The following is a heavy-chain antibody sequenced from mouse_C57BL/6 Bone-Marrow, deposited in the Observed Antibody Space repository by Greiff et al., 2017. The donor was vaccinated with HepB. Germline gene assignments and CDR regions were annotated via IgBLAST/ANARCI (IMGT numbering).Heavy chain of an antibody. D-gene: IGHD1-1*01. Sequence: QVQLQQSGPELVKPGASVKISCKASGYAFSSSWMNWVKQRPGKGLEWIGRIYPGDGDTNYNGKFKGKATLTADKSSSTAYMQLRSLTSEDSAVYFCARYHHYDGSSPLDYWGQGTTLTVSS. CDR1: GYAFSSSW. J-gene: IGHJ2*01. CDR2: IYPGDGDT. CDR3: ARYHHYDGSSPLDY. V-gene: IGHV1-82*01.